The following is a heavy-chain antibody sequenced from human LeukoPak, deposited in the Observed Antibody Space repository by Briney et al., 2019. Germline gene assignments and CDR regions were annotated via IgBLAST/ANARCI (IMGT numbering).Heavy chain of an antibody. CDR2: IYSGGST. CDR1: GFTVSSNY. J-gene: IGHJ4*02. CDR3: ARVVFPHQIDGWYYFDY. D-gene: IGHD5-24*01. V-gene: IGHV3-53*01. Sequence: PGGSLRLSCAASGFTVSSNYMSWVRQAPGKGLEWVSVIYSGGSTYYADSVKGRFTISRDNSKNTLYLQMNSLRAEDTAVYYCARVVFPHQIDGWYYFDYWGQGTLVTVSS.